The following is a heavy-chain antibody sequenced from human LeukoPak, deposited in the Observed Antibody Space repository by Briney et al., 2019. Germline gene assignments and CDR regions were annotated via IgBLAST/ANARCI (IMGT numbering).Heavy chain of an antibody. CDR2: IYYSGST. CDR3: ARPRRTGAGEAFDI. D-gene: IGHD3-16*01. V-gene: IGHV4-59*01. Sequence: SETLSLTCTVSGGSISSYYWSWIRQPPGKGLEWIGYIYYSGSTNYNPSLKSRVTISVDTSKNQFSLKLSSVTAADTAVYYCARPRRTGAGEAFDIWGQGTMVTVSS. J-gene: IGHJ3*02. CDR1: GGSISSYY.